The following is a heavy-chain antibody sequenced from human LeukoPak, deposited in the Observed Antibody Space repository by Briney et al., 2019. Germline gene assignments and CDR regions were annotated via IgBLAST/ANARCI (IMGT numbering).Heavy chain of an antibody. J-gene: IGHJ6*03. CDR2: ISSSGSTI. Sequence: GGSPRLSCAASGFTFSDYYMSWIRQAPGKGLEWVSYISSSGSTIYYADSVKGRFTISRDNAKNSLYLQMNSLRAEDTAVYYCASPMTTVTKVYPGYYYYYMDVWGKGTMVTVSS. D-gene: IGHD4-17*01. CDR1: GFTFSDYY. V-gene: IGHV3-11*04. CDR3: ASPMTTVTKVYPGYYYYYMDV.